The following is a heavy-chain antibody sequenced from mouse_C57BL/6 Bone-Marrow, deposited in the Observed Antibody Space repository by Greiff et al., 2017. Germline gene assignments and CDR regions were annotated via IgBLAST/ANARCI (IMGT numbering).Heavy chain of an antibody. CDR2: ISSGGSYT. V-gene: IGHV5-6*01. Sequence: VHLVESGGDLVKPGGSLKLSCAASGFTFSSYGMSWVRQTPDKRLEWVATISSGGSYTYYPDSVKGRFTISRDNAKNTLYLQMSSLKSEDTAMYYCARHGLYYAMDYWGQGTSVTVSS. J-gene: IGHJ4*01. CDR3: ARHGLYYAMDY. CDR1: GFTFSSYG.